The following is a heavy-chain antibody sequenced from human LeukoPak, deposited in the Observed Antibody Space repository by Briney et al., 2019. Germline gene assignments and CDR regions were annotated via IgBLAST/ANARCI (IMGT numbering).Heavy chain of an antibody. D-gene: IGHD2-2*01. CDR1: GFTFSSYG. V-gene: IGHV3-33*01. J-gene: IGHJ6*02. CDR3: AREAIVVVPAAMRRYYYYGMDV. Sequence: GGSLRLSCAASGFTFSSYGMHWVRQAPGKGLEWVAVIWYDGSNKYYADSVKGRLTISRDNSKNTLYLQMNSLRAEDTAVYYCAREAIVVVPAAMRRYYYYGMDVWGQGTTVTVSS. CDR2: IWYDGSNK.